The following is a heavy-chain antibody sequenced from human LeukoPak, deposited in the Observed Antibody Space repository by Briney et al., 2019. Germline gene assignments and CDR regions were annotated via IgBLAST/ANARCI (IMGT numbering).Heavy chain of an antibody. CDR2: IYYSGST. J-gene: IGHJ4*02. CDR3: ARVVGYSSSWYEDY. D-gene: IGHD6-13*01. Sequence: SETLSLTCTVSGGSISSYYWSWIRQPPGKGLEWIGYIYYSGSTNYNPSLKSRVTISVDTSKNQFSLELSSVTAADTAVYYCARVVGYSSSWYEDYWGQGTLVTVSS. V-gene: IGHV4-59*01. CDR1: GGSISSYY.